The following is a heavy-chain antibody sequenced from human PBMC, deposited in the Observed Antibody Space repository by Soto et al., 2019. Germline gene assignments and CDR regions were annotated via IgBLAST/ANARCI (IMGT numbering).Heavy chain of an antibody. CDR1: GFAISRGYY. V-gene: IGHV4-38-2*02. CDR3: AREKVGTTFFDN. D-gene: IGHD1-1*01. Sequence: SETLSLSCSVSGFAISRGYYWSWVRQPPGKGLEWIGSIYPSVSSYHNPSLATRLRLSIDTSKNQFTLNLTSVTAADTALYFCAREKVGTTFFDNWGQGIQVTVSS. J-gene: IGHJ4*02. CDR2: IYPSVSS.